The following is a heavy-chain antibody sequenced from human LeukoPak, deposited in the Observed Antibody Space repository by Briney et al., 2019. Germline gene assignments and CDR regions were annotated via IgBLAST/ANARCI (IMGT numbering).Heavy chain of an antibody. Sequence: GGSLRLSCAASGFTFSSYGMHWVRQAPGKGLEWVAVIWYDGSNKYYADSVKGRFTISRDNSKNTLYLQMNSLRAEDTAVYYCAKVSLRFLEWLPYYFDYWGQGTLVTVSS. D-gene: IGHD3-3*01. CDR1: GFTFSSYG. CDR3: AKVSLRFLEWLPYYFDY. V-gene: IGHV3-33*06. J-gene: IGHJ4*02. CDR2: IWYDGSNK.